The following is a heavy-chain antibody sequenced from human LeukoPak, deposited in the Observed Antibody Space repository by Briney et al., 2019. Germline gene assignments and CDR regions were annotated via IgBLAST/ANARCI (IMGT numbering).Heavy chain of an antibody. Sequence: SETLSLTCTVSGGSISSYYWSWIRQPPGKGPEWIGYIYYSGSTNYNPSLKSRVTISVDTSKNQFSLKLSSVTAADTAVYYCARDSGYSNYNYWYFDLWGRGTLVTVSS. CDR3: ARDSGYSNYNYWYFDL. CDR2: IYYSGST. D-gene: IGHD4-11*01. CDR1: GGSISSYY. V-gene: IGHV4-59*12. J-gene: IGHJ2*01.